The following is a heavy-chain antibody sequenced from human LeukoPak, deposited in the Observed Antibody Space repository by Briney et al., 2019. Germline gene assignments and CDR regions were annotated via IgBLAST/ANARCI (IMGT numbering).Heavy chain of an antibody. J-gene: IGHJ6*03. CDR3: ARSGGIFPYYYMDV. D-gene: IGHD2-15*01. CDR1: GGSISTYY. Sequence: SETLSLTCTVSGGSISTYYWNWIRQPPGKGLELIGYIYYSGTTNYNPSLKSRVTISVDTSKNQFSLKLSSVTAADTAVYYCARSGGIFPYYYMDVWGKGTTVTISS. V-gene: IGHV4-59*01. CDR2: IYYSGTT.